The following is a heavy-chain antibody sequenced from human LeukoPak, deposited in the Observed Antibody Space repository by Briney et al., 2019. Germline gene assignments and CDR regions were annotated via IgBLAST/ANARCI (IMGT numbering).Heavy chain of an antibody. CDR1: GFSFSSYG. CDR2: IGRTSSTI. Sequence: GGSLRLSCAASGFSFSSYGMNWVRQAPGKGLEWVSYIGRTSSTIYYADSVKGRFTISRDNARNSLYLQMNSLRDEDTAVYYCAREPSIAGACDIWGQGTMVTVSS. CDR3: AREPSIAGACDI. V-gene: IGHV3-48*02. J-gene: IGHJ3*02.